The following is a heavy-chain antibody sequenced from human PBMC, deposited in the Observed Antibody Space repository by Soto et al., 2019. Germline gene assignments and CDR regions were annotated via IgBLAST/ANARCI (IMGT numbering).Heavy chain of an antibody. D-gene: IGHD6-19*01. J-gene: IGHJ5*02. CDR2: IHGSGAGT. CDR3: AKDAVARNGGWDWFDP. CDR1: GFTFTNMP. V-gene: IGHV3-23*01. Sequence: EVQLLESGGGLVQPGGSLRLSCAASGFTFTNMPRTGSARPPGKGWRWVWPIHGSGAGTYYADSVKGRFTVSRDDSKETLYLQMSSLTVDDTAVYYCAKDAVARNGGWDWFDPWGQGTLVTVAS.